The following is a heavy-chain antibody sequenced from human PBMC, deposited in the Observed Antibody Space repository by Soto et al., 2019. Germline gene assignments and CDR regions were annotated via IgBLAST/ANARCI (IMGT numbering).Heavy chain of an antibody. J-gene: IGHJ4*02. V-gene: IGHV3-64D*06. CDR3: VKLVYGSGSYHY. Sequence: EVQLVESGGGLVQPGGSLRLSCSASGFAFSSYAMHWGRQAPGKGLEYVSAISSNGGSTYYADSVKGRFAISRDNSKNTLYLQMSSLRAEDTAVYYCVKLVYGSGSYHYWGQGTLVTVSS. D-gene: IGHD3-10*01. CDR1: GFAFSSYA. CDR2: ISSNGGST.